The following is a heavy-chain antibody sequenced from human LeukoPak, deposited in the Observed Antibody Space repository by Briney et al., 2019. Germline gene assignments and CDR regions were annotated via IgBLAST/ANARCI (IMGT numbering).Heavy chain of an antibody. J-gene: IGHJ4*02. CDR3: ACMPPSFREYYFDY. V-gene: IGHV3-23*01. CDR1: GFTFSSYA. D-gene: IGHD5-24*01. CDR2: ISGSGGST. Sequence: GGSLRLSCAASGFTFSSYAMSWVRQAPGKGLEWVSAISGSGGSTYYADSVKGRFTIFRDNSKNTLYLQMNSLRAEDTAVYYCACMPPSFREYYFDYWGQGTLVTVSS.